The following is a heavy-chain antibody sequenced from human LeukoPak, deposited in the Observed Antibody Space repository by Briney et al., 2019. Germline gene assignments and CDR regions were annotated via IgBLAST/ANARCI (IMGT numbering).Heavy chain of an antibody. Sequence: GSLRLSCAASGFTFRSYEMNWVRQAPGKGLEWVSYISSSSSTIYYSDSLKGRFTISRDNAKNSLYLQMNSLRAEDTAVYYCATGGGPGWFGELFRGYFFDYWGQGTLVTVSS. CDR3: ATGGGPGWFGELFRGYFFDY. V-gene: IGHV3-48*03. D-gene: IGHD3-10*01. CDR1: GFTFRSYE. J-gene: IGHJ4*02. CDR2: ISSSSSTI.